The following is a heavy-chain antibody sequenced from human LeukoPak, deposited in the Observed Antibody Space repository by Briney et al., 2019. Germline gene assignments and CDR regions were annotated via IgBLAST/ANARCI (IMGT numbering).Heavy chain of an antibody. CDR2: IYTSVST. CDR3: ASSSSRGTI. D-gene: IGHD6-13*01. V-gene: IGHV4-4*07. Sequence: SETLSLTCTVAGGSISSYDWSWIRQPAGKGLEWIGRIYTSVSTNYNPSLKSRVTMLVDTSKNQFSLKLSSVTAADTAVYYCASSSSRGTIWGQGTMVTVSS. CDR1: GGSISSYD. J-gene: IGHJ3*02.